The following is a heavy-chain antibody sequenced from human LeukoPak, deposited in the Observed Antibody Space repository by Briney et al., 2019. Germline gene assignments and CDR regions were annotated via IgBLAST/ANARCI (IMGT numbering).Heavy chain of an antibody. V-gene: IGHV4-34*01. CDR2: INHSGST. Sequence: PSETLSLTCAVYGGSFSGYYWSWIRQPPGKGLEWIGEINHSGSTNYNPSLKSRVTISVDTSKNQFSLKLSSVTAADTAVYYCARHGGLGSLRATSFDWYFDLWGRGTLVTVSS. J-gene: IGHJ2*01. CDR3: ARHGGLGSLRATSFDWYFDL. CDR1: GGSFSGYY. D-gene: IGHD1-26*01.